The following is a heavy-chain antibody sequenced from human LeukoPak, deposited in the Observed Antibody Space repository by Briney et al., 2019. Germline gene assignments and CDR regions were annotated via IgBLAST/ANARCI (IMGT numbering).Heavy chain of an antibody. Sequence: GGSLRLSCAASGFTFSDSTIHWVRQASGKGLEWAGRIRNKTYSYATAYGASLKGRFTISRDDSRNTAYLQMNSLKTEDTALYFCTRLAATGTGAFDIWGQGTMVTVSS. CDR2: IRNKTYSYAT. D-gene: IGHD6-13*01. V-gene: IGHV3-73*01. J-gene: IGHJ3*02. CDR1: GFTFSDST. CDR3: TRLAATGTGAFDI.